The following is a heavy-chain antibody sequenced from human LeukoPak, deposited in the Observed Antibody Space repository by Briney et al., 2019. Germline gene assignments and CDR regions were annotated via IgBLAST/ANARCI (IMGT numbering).Heavy chain of an antibody. D-gene: IGHD3-10*01. V-gene: IGHV4-39*01. J-gene: IGHJ5*02. CDR3: ARHYGP. CDR1: GGSISSGSHH. CDR2: IYDSRTI. Sequence: SETLSLTCTVSGGSISSGSHHWGWFRQSPGKGLEWIGSIYDSRTIYYNPSLKSRVTISVDTSKNQFSLKLNSVTAADTAVYYCARHYGPWGQGTLVTVSS.